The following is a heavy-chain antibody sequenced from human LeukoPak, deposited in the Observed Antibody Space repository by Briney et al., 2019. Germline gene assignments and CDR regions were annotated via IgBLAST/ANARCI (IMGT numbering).Heavy chain of an antibody. Sequence: SETLSLTCTVSGGSISSGGYYWSWIRQRPGKGLEWIGYIYYSGSTYYNPSLKSRVTISVDTSKNQSSLKLSSVTAADTAVYYCARDFCSSTSCENWFDPWGQGTLVTVSS. CDR1: GGSISSGGYY. V-gene: IGHV4-31*03. CDR2: IYYSGST. CDR3: ARDFCSSTSCENWFDP. J-gene: IGHJ5*02. D-gene: IGHD2-2*01.